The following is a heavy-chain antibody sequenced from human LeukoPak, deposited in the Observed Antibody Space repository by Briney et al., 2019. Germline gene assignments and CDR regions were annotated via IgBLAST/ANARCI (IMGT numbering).Heavy chain of an antibody. V-gene: IGHV4-4*07. D-gene: IGHD2-2*01. CDR3: ARDRIVVVSAAYNWFDP. J-gene: IGHJ5*02. Sequence: PSETLSLTCTVSGGSISSYYWSWIRQPAGKGLEWIGRIYTSGSTNYNPSLKSRVTMSVDTSKNQFSLKLSSVTAADTAVYYCARDRIVVVSAAYNWFDPWGQGTLVTVSS. CDR2: IYTSGST. CDR1: GGSISSYY.